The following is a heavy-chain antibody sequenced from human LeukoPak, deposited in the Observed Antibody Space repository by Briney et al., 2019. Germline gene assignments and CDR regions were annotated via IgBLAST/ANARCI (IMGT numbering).Heavy chain of an antibody. Sequence: ASVKVSCKASGYTFTSYYMHWVRQAPGQGLDWMGIINPSGGSTSYAQKFQGRVTMTRDTSTSTVYMELSSLRSEDTAVYYCARGSYSGSYSHWFDPWGQGTLVTVSS. J-gene: IGHJ5*02. CDR3: ARGSYSGSYSHWFDP. V-gene: IGHV1-46*01. CDR2: INPSGGST. CDR1: GYTFTSYY. D-gene: IGHD1-26*01.